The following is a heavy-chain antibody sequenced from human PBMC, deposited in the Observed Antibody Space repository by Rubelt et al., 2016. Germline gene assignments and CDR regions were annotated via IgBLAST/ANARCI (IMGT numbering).Heavy chain of an antibody. J-gene: IGHJ5*02. CDR2: ISPGDSDT. Sequence: EVQLVQSGAEVKKPGESLKISCKGSGYSFTSYWIGWVRQMPGKGLEWLGIISPGDSDTRYSPSVQGQVTISADKAISTAYLQWSSLTASDTAMYYCARVTTVTNDNWFDPWGQGTLVTVSS. D-gene: IGHD4-17*01. CDR1: GYSFTSYW. CDR3: ARVTTVTNDNWFDP. V-gene: IGHV5-51*01.